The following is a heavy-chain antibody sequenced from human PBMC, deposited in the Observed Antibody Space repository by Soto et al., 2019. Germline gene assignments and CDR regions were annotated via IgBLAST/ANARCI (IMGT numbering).Heavy chain of an antibody. Sequence: GESLKISCKGSGHSFTNTFSNYWIGWVRQMPGKGLEWMGIIYPGGSETRYNPSFQGQVTISADKSSSTAYLQWSSLKASDTAMYYCMALLYDVGGVLELFHLRAQRTLDTGSS. D-gene: IGHD3-16*01. CDR2: IYPGGSET. V-gene: IGHV5-51*01. J-gene: IGHJ1*01. CDR1: GHSFTNTFSNYW. CDR3: MALLYDVGGVLELFHL.